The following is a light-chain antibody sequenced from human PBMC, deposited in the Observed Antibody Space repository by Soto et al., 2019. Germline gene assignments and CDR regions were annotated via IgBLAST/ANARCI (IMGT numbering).Light chain of an antibody. CDR2: GVS. Sequence: SALTQPASVSGSPGQSITISCTGTSSDFGSYNLVSWYQQHPGKAPKLMIYGVSKRPSGVSDRFSGSKSGDTASLTISGLQAEDEADYYCCSYAGVNTFYVFGTGTKVTVL. J-gene: IGLJ1*01. V-gene: IGLV2-23*02. CDR3: CSYAGVNTFYV. CDR1: SSDFGSYNL.